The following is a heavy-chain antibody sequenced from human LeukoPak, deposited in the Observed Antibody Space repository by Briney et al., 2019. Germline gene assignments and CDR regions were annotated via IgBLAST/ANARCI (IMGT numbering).Heavy chain of an antibody. Sequence: SQTLSLTCTVSGGSISSGDYYWSWIRQPPGKGLEWIGYIYYSGSTYYNPSLKSRVTISVDTSKNQFSLKLSSVTAADTAVYYCARDVITMVRGVEIYYFDYWGQGTLVTASS. CDR3: ARDVITMVRGVEIYYFDY. CDR1: GGSISSGDYY. CDR2: IYYSGST. J-gene: IGHJ4*02. D-gene: IGHD3-10*01. V-gene: IGHV4-30-4*01.